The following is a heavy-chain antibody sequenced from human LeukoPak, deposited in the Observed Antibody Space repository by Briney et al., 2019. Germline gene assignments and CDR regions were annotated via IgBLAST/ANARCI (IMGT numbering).Heavy chain of an antibody. CDR1: GFTFRSHA. Sequence: GSLRLSCAASGFTFRSHAMHWVRQAPGKGLEYIAAINSNGGSTYYANSVRGRFTISRDNSKNTLYLQMGSLILEDTAVYYCARHPYYDSSRYLWGNYMDVWGKGTTVTISS. CDR3: ARHPYYDSSRYLWGNYMDV. V-gene: IGHV3-64*01. J-gene: IGHJ6*03. D-gene: IGHD3-22*01. CDR2: INSNGGST.